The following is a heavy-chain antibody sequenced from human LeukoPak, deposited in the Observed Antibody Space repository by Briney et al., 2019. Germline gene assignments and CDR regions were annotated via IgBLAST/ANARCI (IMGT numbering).Heavy chain of an antibody. J-gene: IGHJ4*02. CDR1: GFTFINAW. D-gene: IGHD6-19*01. Sequence: GGSLRLSCAASGFTFINAWMSWVRQGTGKGLEWVGRIKSKIDGGTTDYAAPVKGRFTISRDDSRNTLYLQMNSLKTEDTAVYYCTTSSGWIDYWGQGTLVTVSS. V-gene: IGHV3-15*01. CDR2: IKSKIDGGTT. CDR3: TTSSGWIDY.